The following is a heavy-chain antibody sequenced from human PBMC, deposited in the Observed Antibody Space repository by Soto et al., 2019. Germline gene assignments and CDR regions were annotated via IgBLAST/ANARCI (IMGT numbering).Heavy chain of an antibody. Sequence: QVQLVQSGAEVKKPGSSVKVSCKASGGTFSSYAISWVRQAPGQGLEWMGGIIPIFGTANYEQKFQGRVTITADESKSTAYMERSSLRSEDTAVYYCARDTPVLAVAGTALGYWGQGTLVTVSS. D-gene: IGHD6-19*01. CDR2: IIPIFGTA. CDR3: ARDTPVLAVAGTALGY. V-gene: IGHV1-69*01. J-gene: IGHJ4*02. CDR1: GGTFSSYA.